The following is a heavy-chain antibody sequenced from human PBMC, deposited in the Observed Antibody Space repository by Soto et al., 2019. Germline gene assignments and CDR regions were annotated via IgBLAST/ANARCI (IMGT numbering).Heavy chain of an antibody. CDR3: ARDGRDCRSTSCYDY. J-gene: IGHJ4*02. V-gene: IGHV3-48*01. Sequence: GGSLRLSCAASGFIFSTYSMSWVRQAPGKGLEWVSYISSTSTIIYYADFVKGRFTISRDNVKNSLYLQMNSLRAEDTAVYYCARDGRDCRSTSCYDYWGQGTLVTVSS. D-gene: IGHD2-2*01. CDR1: GFIFSTYS. CDR2: ISSTSTII.